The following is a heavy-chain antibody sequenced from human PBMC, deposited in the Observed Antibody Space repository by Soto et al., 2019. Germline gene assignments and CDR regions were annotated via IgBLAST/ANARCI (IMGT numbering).Heavy chain of an antibody. D-gene: IGHD3-22*01. V-gene: IGHV4-30-2*01. Sequence: SETLSLTCAVSGDSISSGDYSWSWIRQPPGKGLEWIGYIYHSGSTSYNPSLKSRLTISVDRSKNQFSLKLSSVTAADTAVYFCAREISSGYEERSSYFDYWGQGTLVTVSS. J-gene: IGHJ4*02. CDR1: GDSISSGDYS. CDR2: IYHSGST. CDR3: AREISSGYEERSSYFDY.